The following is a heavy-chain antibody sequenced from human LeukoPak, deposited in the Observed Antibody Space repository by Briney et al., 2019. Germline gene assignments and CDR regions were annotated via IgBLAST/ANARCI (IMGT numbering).Heavy chain of an antibody. J-gene: IGHJ4*02. CDR2: INYHGNEN. Sequence: GRSLRLSCAGSGFTFGGYGMHWFRQAPGKGLEWVANINYHGNENYLLDSVKGRFTISRDNAKNSLFLQMNSLRVEDTAVYYCTRGDPDYWGLGTLVTVSS. CDR3: TRGDPDY. CDR1: GFTFGGYG. V-gene: IGHV3-7*01. D-gene: IGHD2-21*02.